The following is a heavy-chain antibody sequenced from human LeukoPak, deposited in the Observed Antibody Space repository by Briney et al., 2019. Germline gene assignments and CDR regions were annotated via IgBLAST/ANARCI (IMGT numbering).Heavy chain of an antibody. CDR1: GGSISSYY. CDR2: IYYSGST. D-gene: IGHD2-21*01. V-gene: IGHV4-59*12. J-gene: IGHJ6*03. CDR3: ARPYCGGDCGQARYYYYYMDV. Sequence: SETLSLTCTVSGGSISSYYWSWIRQPPGKGLEWIGYIYYSGSTNYNPSLKSRVTISVDTSKNQFSLKLSSVTAADTAVYYCARPYCGGDCGQARYYYYYMDVWGKGTTVTVSS.